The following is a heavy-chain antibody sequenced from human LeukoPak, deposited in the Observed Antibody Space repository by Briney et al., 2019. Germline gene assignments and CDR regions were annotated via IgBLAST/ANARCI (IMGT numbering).Heavy chain of an antibody. CDR2: ISSSSSYI. Sequence: GGSLRLSCAASGFTFSSYSMNWVRQAPGKGLEWVSSISSSSSYIYYADSVKGRFTISRDNAKNSLYLQMNSLRAEDTAVYYCARENLAAAGKWSKYYFDYWGQGTLVTVSS. CDR3: ARENLAAAGKWSKYYFDY. J-gene: IGHJ4*02. D-gene: IGHD6-13*01. V-gene: IGHV3-21*01. CDR1: GFTFSSYS.